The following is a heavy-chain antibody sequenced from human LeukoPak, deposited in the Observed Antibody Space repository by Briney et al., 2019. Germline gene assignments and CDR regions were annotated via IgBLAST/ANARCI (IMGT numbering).Heavy chain of an antibody. J-gene: IGHJ3*02. Sequence: GGSLRLSCAASGFTFSSYSMNWVRQAPGKGLEWVSSISSSSGYIYYADSVKGRFTVSRDNAKNSLYLQMNSLRAEDTAVYYCARGSRFGVVERDAFDIWGQGTMVTVSS. D-gene: IGHD3-3*01. CDR2: ISSSSGYI. CDR3: ARGSRFGVVERDAFDI. V-gene: IGHV3-21*01. CDR1: GFTFSSYS.